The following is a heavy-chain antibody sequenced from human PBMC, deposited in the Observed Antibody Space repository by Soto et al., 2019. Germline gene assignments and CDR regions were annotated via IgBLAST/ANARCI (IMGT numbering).Heavy chain of an antibody. CDR2: MNPNSGNT. CDR3: ARGMKPAAIFSNFDS. V-gene: IGHV1-8*01. CDR1: GYTFTSYD. Sequence: QVQLVQSGAEVKKPGASVKVSCKASGYTFTSYDINWVRQAPGQGLEWMGWMNPNSGNTGDARKFVGRITMTRDTSTGTAYMELRSLRSDDTAVYYCARGMKPAAIFSNFDSWGQGTLVTISS. J-gene: IGHJ4*02. D-gene: IGHD2-2*01.